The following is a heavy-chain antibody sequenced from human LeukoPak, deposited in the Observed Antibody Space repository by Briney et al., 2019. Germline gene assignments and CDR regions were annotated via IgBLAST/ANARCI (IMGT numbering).Heavy chain of an antibody. CDR3: AKDKGIAAAPLDYMDV. CDR2: ISGSGGST. CDR1: GFTFSSSA. Sequence: GGSLRLSCAASGFTFSSSAMSWVRQAPGKGLEWVSGISGSGGSTYYADSVKGRVTISRDNSKNTLYLQMNSLRAEDTALYYCAKDKGIAAAPLDYMDVWGKGATVTVSS. D-gene: IGHD6-13*01. J-gene: IGHJ6*03. V-gene: IGHV3-23*01.